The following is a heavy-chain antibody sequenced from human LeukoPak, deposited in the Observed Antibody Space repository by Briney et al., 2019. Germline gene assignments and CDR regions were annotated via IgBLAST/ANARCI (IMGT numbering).Heavy chain of an antibody. CDR1: GFTFSSYV. CDR3: AKGRGGHDYGDLI. CDR2: ISAGGGGHT. V-gene: IGHV3-23*01. Sequence: GGSLRLSCAGSGFTFSSYVMTWVRQPPGQGLECFSGISAGGGGHTYYADSVKGRFTISRDNSKNTLYLQMSSLRAEDTAVYYCAKGRGGHDYGDLIWGQGSLVTVSS. J-gene: IGHJ4*02. D-gene: IGHD4-17*01.